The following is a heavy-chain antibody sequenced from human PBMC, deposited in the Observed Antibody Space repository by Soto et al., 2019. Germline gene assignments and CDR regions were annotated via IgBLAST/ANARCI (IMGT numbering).Heavy chain of an antibody. Sequence: SETLSLTCTVCGGAISSSSHYWGWIRQPPGKGLEWIGSIYYSGSTYYNPSLRSRVTISVDTSKNQFSLKLSSVNAADTAVYYCVRGMVADHLRINNWFDPWGQGTLVTVSS. J-gene: IGHJ5*02. CDR2: IYYSGST. D-gene: IGHD1-26*01. CDR1: GGAISSSSHY. CDR3: VRGMVADHLRINNWFDP. V-gene: IGHV4-39*01.